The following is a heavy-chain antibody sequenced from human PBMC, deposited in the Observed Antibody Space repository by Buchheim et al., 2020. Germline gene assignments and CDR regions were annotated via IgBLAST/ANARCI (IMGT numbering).Heavy chain of an antibody. Sequence: EVQLLESGGGLVQPGGSLRLSCAASGFTFSSYAMSWVRQAPGKGLEWVSYISSSGSTIYYADSVKGRFTISRDNAKNSLYLQMNSLRAEDTAVYYCARDRYKWSITELNWFDPWGQGTL. CDR3: ARDRYKWSITELNWFDP. CDR1: GFTFSSYA. V-gene: IGHV3-48*04. J-gene: IGHJ5*02. D-gene: IGHD1-20*01. CDR2: ISSSGSTI.